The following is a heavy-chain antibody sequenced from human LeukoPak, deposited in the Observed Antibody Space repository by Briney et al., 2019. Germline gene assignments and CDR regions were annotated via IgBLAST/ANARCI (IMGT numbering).Heavy chain of an antibody. V-gene: IGHV4-38-2*01. CDR3: ASGAVVVPAAPPPYYFDY. CDR1: GYSISSGYY. Sequence: PSETLSLTCAVSGYSISSGYYWGWIRQPSGKGLEWIGSIYHSGSTYYNPSLKSRVTISVDTSKNQFSLKLSSVTAADTAVYYCASGAVVVPAAPPPYYFDYWGQGTLVTVSS. J-gene: IGHJ4*02. CDR2: IYHSGST. D-gene: IGHD2-2*01.